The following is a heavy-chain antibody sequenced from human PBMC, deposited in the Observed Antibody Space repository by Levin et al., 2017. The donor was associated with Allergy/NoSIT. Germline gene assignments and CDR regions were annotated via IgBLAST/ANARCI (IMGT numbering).Heavy chain of an antibody. CDR3: AKGGDSSSWYYFDY. D-gene: IGHD6-13*01. CDR2: ISWNSGSI. J-gene: IGHJ4*02. V-gene: IGHV3-9*01. CDR1: GFTFDDYA. Sequence: SLKISCAASGFTFDDYAMHWVRQAPGKGLEWVSGISWNSGSIGYADSVKGRFTISRDNAKNSLYLQMNSLRAEDTALYYCAKGGDSSSWYYFDYWGQGTLVTVSS.